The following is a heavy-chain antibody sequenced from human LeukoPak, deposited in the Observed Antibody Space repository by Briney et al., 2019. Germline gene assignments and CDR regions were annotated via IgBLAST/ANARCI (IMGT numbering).Heavy chain of an antibody. D-gene: IGHD3-22*01. CDR3: ARHYYDATGYYHDC. CDR2: IYASGTT. V-gene: IGHV4-4*07. J-gene: IGHJ4*02. Sequence: SETLSLTCTVSGASISSYYWSWIRQPAGKGLEWIGRIYASGTTNYNPSLKSRVTMSADTSKNRFSLKLTSVTAADTAVYYCARHYYDATGYYHDCWGQGTLVTVSS. CDR1: GASISSYY.